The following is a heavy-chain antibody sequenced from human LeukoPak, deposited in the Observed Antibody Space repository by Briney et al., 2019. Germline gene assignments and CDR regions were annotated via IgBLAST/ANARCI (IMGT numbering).Heavy chain of an antibody. D-gene: IGHD6-19*01. CDR2: ISGSGGST. CDR1: GFTFSSYA. J-gene: IGHJ6*03. Sequence: GGSLRLSCAASGFTFSSYAMSWVRQAPGKGLEWVSAISGSGGSTYYADSVKGRFTISRDNSMNTLYLQMNSLRAEDTAVYYCAKDREWLVVYYYYMDVWGKGTTVTVSS. V-gene: IGHV3-23*01. CDR3: AKDREWLVVYYYYMDV.